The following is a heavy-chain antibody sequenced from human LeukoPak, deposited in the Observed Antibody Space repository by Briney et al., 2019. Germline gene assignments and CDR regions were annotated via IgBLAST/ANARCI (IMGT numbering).Heavy chain of an antibody. V-gene: IGHV3-30*18. CDR2: ISYDGSNQ. J-gene: IGHJ3*01. CDR1: GFTFIGYG. CDR3: AKPRGGDSWAFDF. Sequence: GGSLRLSCEASGFTFIGYGMHWVRQAPGKGLEWVAGISYDGSNQYYTDSVKGRFTISRDNSKNTLYLQMNSLRPEDTAVYYCAKPRGGDSWAFDFWGQGTMVTVSS. D-gene: IGHD2-21*02.